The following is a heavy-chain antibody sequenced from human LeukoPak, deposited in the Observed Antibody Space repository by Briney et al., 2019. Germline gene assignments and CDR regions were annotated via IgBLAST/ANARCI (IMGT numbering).Heavy chain of an antibody. CDR2: IYHSGTT. V-gene: IGHV4-4*02. D-gene: IGHD6-13*01. CDR3: ARDSQSREFDY. J-gene: IGHJ4*02. Sequence: GSLRLSCAASGFTFSSYAMSWVRQAPGKGLEWVGQIYHSGTTDCNPSLRGRVTISVDESKKQFSLQLSSVPAADTAVYYCARDSQSREFDYWGQGTMVTVSS. CDR1: GFTFSSYAM.